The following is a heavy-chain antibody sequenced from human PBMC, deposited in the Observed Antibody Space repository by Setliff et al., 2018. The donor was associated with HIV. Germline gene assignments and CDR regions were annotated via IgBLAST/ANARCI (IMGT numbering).Heavy chain of an antibody. J-gene: IGHJ4*02. CDR2: ISTSGTT. CDR3: ARVSTDYVWGSFLSSGPYYFDF. CDR1: GDSIPSGTYY. V-gene: IGHV4-61*09. D-gene: IGHD3-16*01. Sequence: PSETLSLTCTVSGDSIPSGTYYWSWIRQPAGMRLEWIGHISTSGTTNYNPSLKSRVTISADTSTSQFSLKLTSVTAADTAAYFCARVSTDYVWGSFLSSGPYYFDFWGQGALGTVPQ.